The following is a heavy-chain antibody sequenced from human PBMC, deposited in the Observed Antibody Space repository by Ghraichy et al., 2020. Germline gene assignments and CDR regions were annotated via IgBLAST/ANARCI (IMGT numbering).Heavy chain of an antibody. CDR3: ARDARTYDSSGYYSSYYYYGMDV. Sequence: SETLSLTCTVSGGSISSGGYYWSWIRQHPGKGLEWIGYIYYSGSTYYNPSLKSRVTISVDTSKNQFSLKLSSVTAADTAVYYCARDARTYDSSGYYSSYYYYGMDVWGQGTTVTVSS. D-gene: IGHD3-22*01. CDR2: IYYSGST. V-gene: IGHV4-31*03. J-gene: IGHJ6*02. CDR1: GGSISSGGYY.